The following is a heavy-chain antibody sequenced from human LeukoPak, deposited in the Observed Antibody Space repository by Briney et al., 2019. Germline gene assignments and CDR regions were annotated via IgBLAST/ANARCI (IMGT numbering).Heavy chain of an antibody. CDR3: ASLTFGYNNYFDP. J-gene: IGHJ5*02. CDR1: GGSFSGYY. Sequence: SSETLSLTCAVYGGSFSGYYWSWIRQPPGKGLEWIGYIYYRGSTKYNPSLKSRVTISVDTSKNQFSLRLSSVTAADTAVYYCASLTFGYNNYFDPWGQGTPVTVSS. V-gene: IGHV4-59*01. CDR2: IYYRGST. D-gene: IGHD5-24*01.